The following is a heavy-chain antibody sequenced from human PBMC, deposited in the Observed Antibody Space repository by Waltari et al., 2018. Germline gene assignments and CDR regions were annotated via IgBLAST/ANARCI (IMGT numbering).Heavy chain of an antibody. D-gene: IGHD2-15*01. Sequence: RLQQSGPGLVKPSESLTRTCAVSGDSMGSMDWWSWVRQSPGKGLEWFGQGQGRGXXXXXPSLASRVTXXXDTSNNQFSLKXPFPTAADTAMYYCARDRGRGIYLDSWGQGTLVTVSP. CDR3: ARDRGRGIYLDS. CDR2: GQGRGXX. CDR1: GDSMGSMDW. V-gene: IGHV4-4*02. J-gene: IGHJ4*01.